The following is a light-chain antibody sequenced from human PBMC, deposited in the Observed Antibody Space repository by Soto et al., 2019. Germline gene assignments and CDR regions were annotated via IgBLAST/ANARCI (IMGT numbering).Light chain of an antibody. J-gene: IGKJ1*01. Sequence: IVLTQSAATLSLSPEERATLSCRASQSVSSYLAWYQQKPGQAPRLLIYDASNRATGIPDRFSGSGSGTDFTLSIIRLEPEDFAVYYCQQYDISPWTFGQGTKV. CDR2: DAS. CDR1: QSVSSY. CDR3: QQYDISPWT. V-gene: IGKV3-11*01.